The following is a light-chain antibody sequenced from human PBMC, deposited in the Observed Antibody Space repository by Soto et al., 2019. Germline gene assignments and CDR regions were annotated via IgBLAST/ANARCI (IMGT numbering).Light chain of an antibody. V-gene: IGKV3-15*01. Sequence: IVMTQSPAALSVSPGERATLSCRASQNVYSNLAWYQQKPGQAPRLLIYDASTRATGIPARFSGSGSETDFTLTISSLQSEDFAVYYCQQYSNWFTFGPGTRVDIK. J-gene: IGKJ3*01. CDR3: QQYSNWFT. CDR2: DAS. CDR1: QNVYSN.